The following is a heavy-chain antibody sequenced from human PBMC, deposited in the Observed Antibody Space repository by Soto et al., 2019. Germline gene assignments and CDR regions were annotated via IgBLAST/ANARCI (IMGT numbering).Heavy chain of an antibody. V-gene: IGHV3-73*02. CDR1: GFTFSGSA. J-gene: IGHJ4*02. CDR3: KSGVGATMVFY. Sequence: EVQLVESGGGLVQPGGSPKLSCAASGFTFSGSAMHWVRQASGKGLEWVGRIRSKANSYATAYAASVKGRFTISRDDSKNTAYLQMNSLKTEDTAVYYCKSGVGATMVFYWGQGTLVTVSS. D-gene: IGHD1-26*01. CDR2: IRSKANSYAT.